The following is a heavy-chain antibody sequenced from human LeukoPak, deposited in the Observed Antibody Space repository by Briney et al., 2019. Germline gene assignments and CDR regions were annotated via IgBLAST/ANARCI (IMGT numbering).Heavy chain of an antibody. CDR1: GGSISSTNYY. CDR2: IYYSGST. D-gene: IGHD5-24*01. CDR3: AAPSSRDGYSL. V-gene: IGHV4-39*01. J-gene: IGHJ4*02. Sequence: SETLSLTCTVSGGSISSTNYYWGWIRQPPGKGLEWIGSIYYSGSTYYNPSLKSRVTISLDTSKNQFSLRLSPVTAADTAVYYCAAPSSRDGYSLWGQGTLVTVSS.